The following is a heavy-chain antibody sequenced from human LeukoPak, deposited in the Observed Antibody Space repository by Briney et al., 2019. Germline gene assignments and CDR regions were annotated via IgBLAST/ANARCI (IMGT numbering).Heavy chain of an antibody. V-gene: IGHV3-21*04. J-gene: IGHJ4*02. CDR2: ISSSSSYI. D-gene: IGHD1-26*01. Sequence: GGSLRLSCAASGFTFSSYSMNWVRQAPGKGLEWVSSISSSSSYIYYADSVKGRFTISRDNSKNTLYLQMNSLRAEDTAVYYCAKEMSGVGAIRFDYWGQGTLVTVSS. CDR3: AKEMSGVGAIRFDY. CDR1: GFTFSSYS.